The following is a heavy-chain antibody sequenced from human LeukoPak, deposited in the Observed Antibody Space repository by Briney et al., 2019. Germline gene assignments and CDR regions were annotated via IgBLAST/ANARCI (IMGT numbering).Heavy chain of an antibody. CDR2: IYYSGST. CDR3: ARNRLTAGEPNWFDP. Sequence: KPSETLSLTCTVSGGSISSGGYYWSWIRQHPGKGLEWIGYIYYSGSTYYNPSLKSRVTISVDTSKNQFSLKLSSVTAADTAVYYCARNRLTAGEPNWFDPWGQGTLVTVSS. J-gene: IGHJ5*02. CDR1: GGSISSGGYY. D-gene: IGHD2-21*02. V-gene: IGHV4-31*03.